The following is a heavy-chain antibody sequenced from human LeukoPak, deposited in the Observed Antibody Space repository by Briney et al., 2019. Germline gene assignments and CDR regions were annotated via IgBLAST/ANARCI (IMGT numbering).Heavy chain of an antibody. CDR3: AKRGIAAAGTSPLYYFDY. CDR2: ISSSSSYI. V-gene: IGHV3-21*04. Sequence: GGSLRLSCAASGFKSSSYSMKWVRQAPGKGLEWVSFISSSSSYIYYADSLKGRFTISRDNSKNTLYLQMNSLRAEDTAVYYCAKRGIAAAGTSPLYYFDYWGQGTLVTVSS. D-gene: IGHD6-13*01. CDR1: GFKSSSYS. J-gene: IGHJ4*02.